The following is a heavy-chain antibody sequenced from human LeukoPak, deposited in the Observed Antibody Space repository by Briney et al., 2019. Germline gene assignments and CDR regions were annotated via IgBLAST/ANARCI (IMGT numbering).Heavy chain of an antibody. CDR3: ARVLSPRITMVRDNYYMDV. D-gene: IGHD3-10*01. V-gene: IGHV3-66*01. CDR1: GFTVSSNY. J-gene: IGHJ6*03. Sequence: GGSLRLSCAASGFTVSSNYMSWVRQAPGKGLEWVSAIYSGGSTYYADSVKGRFTISRDNSKNTLYLQMNSLRAEDTAVYYCARVLSPRITMVRDNYYMDVWGKGTTVTISS. CDR2: IYSGGST.